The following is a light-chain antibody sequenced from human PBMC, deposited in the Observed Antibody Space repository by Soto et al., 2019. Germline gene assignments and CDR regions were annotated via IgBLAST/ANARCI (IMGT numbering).Light chain of an antibody. J-gene: IGKJ4*01. CDR1: QSLLHSNGYNY. CDR3: MQALQTPLT. Sequence: DIVLTQSPLSLPVTPGEPASISCRSSQSLLHSNGYNYLDWYLQKPGQSPQLLIYLGSNRASGVPGRFSGSGLGTDFTLKISRVEAEDVGVYYCMQALQTPLTFGGGTEVEIK. CDR2: LGS. V-gene: IGKV2-28*01.